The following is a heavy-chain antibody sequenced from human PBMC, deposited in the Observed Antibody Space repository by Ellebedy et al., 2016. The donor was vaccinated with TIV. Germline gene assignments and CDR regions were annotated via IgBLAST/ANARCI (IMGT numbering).Heavy chain of an antibody. D-gene: IGHD3-10*01. CDR3: ARPGGFGKLPLAF. J-gene: IGHJ4*02. CDR1: GFTFSNYW. Sequence: GESLKISCAASGFTFSNYWMTWVRQAPGRRLEWVAHISQDGSEREYVDSVKGRFTISRDSAKNSLYLQMDSLRVEDAATYYCARPGGFGKLPLAFWGQGILVTVSS. V-gene: IGHV3-7*01. CDR2: ISQDGSER.